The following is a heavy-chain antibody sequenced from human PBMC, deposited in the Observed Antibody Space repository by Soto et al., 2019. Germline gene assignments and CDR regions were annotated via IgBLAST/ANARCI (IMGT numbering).Heavy chain of an antibody. CDR2: TSYDGTNK. J-gene: IGHJ6*02. Sequence: SLRLSCEVSGFTFSTHGMHWVRQAPGKGLECVAGTSYDGTNKYYARSVQGRFTISRENSMKTLYLQMNSLRTEDTAVYYCAKDLSGARWYYDALDVWGQGTTVTVSS. V-gene: IGHV3-30*18. D-gene: IGHD2-15*01. CDR1: GFTFSTHG. CDR3: AKDLSGARWYYDALDV.